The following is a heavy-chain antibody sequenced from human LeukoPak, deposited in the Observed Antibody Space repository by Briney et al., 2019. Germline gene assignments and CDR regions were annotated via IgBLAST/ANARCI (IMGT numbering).Heavy chain of an antibody. J-gene: IGHJ6*02. CDR2: MNPNSGNT. CDR1: GYTFTTYD. D-gene: IGHD6-19*01. V-gene: IGHV1-8*01. CDR3: ASEQWLKREGVYYYYGVAV. Sequence: GASVKVSCKASGYTFTTYDINWVRQASGQGLEWMGWMNPNSGNTGYAQKFQGRVTMTRNTSTTTAYIELNSLRSEDTAVYYCASEQWLKREGVYYYYGVAVWGQGTTVTVSS.